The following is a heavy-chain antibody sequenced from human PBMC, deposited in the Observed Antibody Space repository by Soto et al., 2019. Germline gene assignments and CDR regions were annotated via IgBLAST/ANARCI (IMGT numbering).Heavy chain of an antibody. D-gene: IGHD4-17*01. J-gene: IGHJ4*02. CDR3: AKDRYGDFGGIDY. V-gene: IGHV3-23*01. CDR1: GFTFSTYA. Sequence: GGSLRLSCAGSGFTFSTYAMIWVRQAPGKGLEWVSVITGSGGSTYYADSVKGRFTISRDTSKNTLFLQMNSLRAEDTAVYYCAKDRYGDFGGIDYWGQGTMVTVSS. CDR2: ITGSGGST.